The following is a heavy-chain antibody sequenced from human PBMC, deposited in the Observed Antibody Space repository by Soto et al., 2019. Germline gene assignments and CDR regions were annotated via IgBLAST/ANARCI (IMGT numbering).Heavy chain of an antibody. Sequence: QVQLQESGPGLVKPSQTLSLTCTVSGGSISSGGYYWSWIRQHPGKGLEWIGYIYYSGSTYYNPSLKXPVXIXADTSKNQFSLKLSSVTAADTAVYYCARLGRYYFDYWGQGTLVTVSS. CDR1: GGSISSGGYY. J-gene: IGHJ4*02. CDR3: ARLGRYYFDY. CDR2: IYYSGST. V-gene: IGHV4-31*01.